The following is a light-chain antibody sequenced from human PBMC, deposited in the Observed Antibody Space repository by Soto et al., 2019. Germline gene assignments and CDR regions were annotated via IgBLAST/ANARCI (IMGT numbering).Light chain of an antibody. V-gene: IGLV1-44*01. CDR2: SND. CDR3: AAWDDSLNGPV. Sequence: QSVLTQPPSVSGTPGQRVTISCSGSSSNIGSNTVSWYQQLPGTAPKLLIYSNDQRPSGVPDRFSDSKSGTSDSLVISGLQSEDEADYYCAAWDDSLNGPVFGGGTKLTDL. CDR1: SSNIGSNT. J-gene: IGLJ3*02.